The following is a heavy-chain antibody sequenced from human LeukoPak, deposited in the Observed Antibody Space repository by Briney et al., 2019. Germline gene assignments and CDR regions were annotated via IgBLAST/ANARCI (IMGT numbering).Heavy chain of an antibody. CDR2: MNPNSGNT. J-gene: IGHJ5*02. CDR1: GYTFTSYD. D-gene: IGHD6-13*01. CDR3: ARGNIAAAGSNYNWFDP. V-gene: IGHV1-8*01. Sequence: GASVKVSCKASGYTFTSYDINWVRQATRQGLEWMGWMNPNSGNTGYAQKFQGRVTMTRNTSISTTYMELSSLRSEDTAVYYCARGNIAAAGSNYNWFDPWGQGTLVTVSS.